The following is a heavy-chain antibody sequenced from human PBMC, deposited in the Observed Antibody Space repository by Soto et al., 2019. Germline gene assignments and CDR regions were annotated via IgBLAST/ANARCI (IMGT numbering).Heavy chain of an antibody. CDR3: ARDLPELYQPRNWGMDV. V-gene: IGHV1-69*01. CDR1: GGTFSSYA. Sequence: QVQLVQSGAEVKKPGSSVKVSCKASGGTFSSYAISWVRQAPGQGLEWMGGIIPIFGTANYAQKFRGRVTITADESTSTAYMELSSLRSEDTAVYYCARDLPELYQPRNWGMDVWGQGTTVTVSS. J-gene: IGHJ6*02. D-gene: IGHD2-2*01. CDR2: IIPIFGTA.